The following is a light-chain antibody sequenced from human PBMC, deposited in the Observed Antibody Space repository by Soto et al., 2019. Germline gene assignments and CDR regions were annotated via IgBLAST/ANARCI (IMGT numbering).Light chain of an antibody. J-gene: IGLJ2*01. CDR2: DVT. CDR3: YSYAGTRVV. Sequence: QSVLTQPRSVSGSPGQSVTISCTGTSSDVGGYNSVSWYQHHPGKAPKLMIYDVTKRRSGVPDRFSGSKSGNTASLTICGLQAEHEADYYCYSYAGTRVVFGGRTQLTVL. CDR1: SSDVGGYNS. V-gene: IGLV2-11*01.